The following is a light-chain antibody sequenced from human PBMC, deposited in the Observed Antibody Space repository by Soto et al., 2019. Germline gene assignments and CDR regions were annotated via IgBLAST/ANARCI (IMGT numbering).Light chain of an antibody. J-gene: IGLJ2*01. CDR2: EGS. CDR3: CSYSGSSTVV. CDR1: RSDVGRYNP. V-gene: IGLV2-23*01. Sequence: QSALTQPASVSGSPGQSITISCTRTRSDVGRYNPVSWYQQHPGKAPKLMIYEGSKRPSGVSNRFSGSKSGNTASLTISGLQDEDEADYYCCSYSGSSTVVFGGGTKLTVL.